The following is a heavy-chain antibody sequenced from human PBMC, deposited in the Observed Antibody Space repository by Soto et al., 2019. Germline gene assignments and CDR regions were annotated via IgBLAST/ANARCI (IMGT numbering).Heavy chain of an antibody. J-gene: IGHJ4*02. CDR1: GFTVSSNY. Sequence: GGSLRLSCAASGFTVSSNYMSWVRQAPGKGLEWVSVIYSGGSTYYADSVKGRFTISRHNSKNTLYLQMNSLRAEDTAVYYCARGNYDILTGYYNYWGQGTLVTVSS. CDR2: IYSGGST. CDR3: ARGNYDILTGYYNY. D-gene: IGHD3-9*01. V-gene: IGHV3-53*04.